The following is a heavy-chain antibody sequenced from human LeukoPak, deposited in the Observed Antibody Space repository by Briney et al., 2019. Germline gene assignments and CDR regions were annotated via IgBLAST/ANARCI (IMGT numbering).Heavy chain of an antibody. J-gene: IGHJ4*02. CDR2: INHSGST. Sequence: PSETLPLTCAVYGGSFSGYYWSWIRQPPGKGLEWIGEINHSGSTNYNPSLKSRVTISVDTSKNQFSLKLSSVTAADTAVYYCARERWQGTTSPNGYWGQGTLVTVSS. CDR1: GGSFSGYY. CDR3: ARERWQGTTSPNGY. D-gene: IGHD1-7*01. V-gene: IGHV4-34*01.